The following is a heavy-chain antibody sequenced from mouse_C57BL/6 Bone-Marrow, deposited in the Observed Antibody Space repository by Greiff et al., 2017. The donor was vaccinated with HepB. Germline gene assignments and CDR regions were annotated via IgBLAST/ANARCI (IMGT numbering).Heavy chain of an antibody. J-gene: IGHJ2*01. Sequence: EVMLVESGGGLVQPGGSMKLSCVASGFTFSNYWMNWVRQSPEKGLEWVAQIRLKSDNYATHYAESVKGRFTISRDDSKSSVYLQMNNLRAEDTGIYYCTTAYYYGSSHFDYWGQGTTLTVSS. CDR1: GFTFSNYW. D-gene: IGHD1-1*01. V-gene: IGHV6-3*01. CDR3: TTAYYYGSSHFDY. CDR2: IRLKSDNYAT.